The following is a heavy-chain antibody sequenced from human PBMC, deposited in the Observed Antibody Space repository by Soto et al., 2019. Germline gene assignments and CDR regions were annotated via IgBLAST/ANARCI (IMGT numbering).Heavy chain of an antibody. CDR3: ARDIAVAGENWAFDY. D-gene: IGHD6-19*01. CDR2: ISAYNGNT. CDR1: GYTFTSYG. Sequence: GASVKVSCKASGYTFTSYGISWVRQAPGQGLEWMGWISAYNGNTNYAQKLQGRVTMTTDTSTSTAYMELRSLRSDDTAVYYCARDIAVAGENWAFDYWGQGTLVTVSS. V-gene: IGHV1-18*01. J-gene: IGHJ4*02.